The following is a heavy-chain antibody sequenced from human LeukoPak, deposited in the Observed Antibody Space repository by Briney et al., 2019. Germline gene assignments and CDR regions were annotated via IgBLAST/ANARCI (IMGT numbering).Heavy chain of an antibody. J-gene: IGHJ4*02. CDR1: GFTFSSYG. Sequence: GGSLRLXCAASGFTFSSYGMHWVRQAPGKGLEWVALIRYDGSNKYYADSVKGRFTISRDNSKNTLYLQMNSLRAEDTAVYYCAQPYYYGSGSFFDYWGQGTLVTVSS. D-gene: IGHD3-10*01. CDR2: IRYDGSNK. V-gene: IGHV3-30*02. CDR3: AQPYYYGSGSFFDY.